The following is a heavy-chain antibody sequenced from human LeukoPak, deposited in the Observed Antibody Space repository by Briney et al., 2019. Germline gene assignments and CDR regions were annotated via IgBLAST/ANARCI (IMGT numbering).Heavy chain of an antibody. V-gene: IGHV3-33*06. CDR2: MWYNGSKD. D-gene: IGHD6-6*01. CDR3: AKDRETYEYTFDY. J-gene: IGHJ4*02. Sequence: PGKSLRLSCAASGFSFSTYGIHWVRQAPGKGLEWVAVMWYNGSKDYYADSVKGRFTISRETAKNTLYLQINNLRAEDTAVYYCAKDRETYEYTFDYWGQGTLVPVSS. CDR1: GFSFSTYG.